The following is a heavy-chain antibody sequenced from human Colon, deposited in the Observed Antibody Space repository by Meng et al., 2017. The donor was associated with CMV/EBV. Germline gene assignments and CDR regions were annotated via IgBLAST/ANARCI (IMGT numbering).Heavy chain of an antibody. CDR3: ATSFYGGLP. J-gene: IGHJ5*02. V-gene: IGHV1-18*01. CDR2: ISANNGNT. D-gene: IGHD2/OR15-2a*01. Sequence: QLVPSKTEVKNPGDSVKISCKASGNTLRTYVISWVRPAPGQGLEWMGWISANNGNTNYGKKFQGSVTMTTDTSTNTAYMELSSLRSEDTAVYYCATSFYGGLPWGQGTLVTVSS. CDR1: GNTLRTYV.